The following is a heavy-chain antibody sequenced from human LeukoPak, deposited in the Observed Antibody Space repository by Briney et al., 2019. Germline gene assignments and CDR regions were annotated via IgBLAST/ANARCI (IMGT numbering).Heavy chain of an antibody. V-gene: IGHV3-30*02. Sequence: GGSLRLSCAASGFTFSSYGMHWVRQAPGKGLEWVTFIRYDGSDKYYADSVKGRFTISRDNSKNTLYLQMNSLRAEDTAVYYCAKERYSSGWFYYYGMDVWGQGTTVTVSS. D-gene: IGHD6-19*01. CDR1: GFTFSSYG. CDR2: IRYDGSDK. J-gene: IGHJ6*02. CDR3: AKERYSSGWFYYYGMDV.